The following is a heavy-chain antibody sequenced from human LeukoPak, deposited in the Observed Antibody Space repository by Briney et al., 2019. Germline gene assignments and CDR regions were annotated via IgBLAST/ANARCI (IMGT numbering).Heavy chain of an antibody. J-gene: IGHJ6*03. D-gene: IGHD2-2*01. CDR3: ASMPSTEIYYFYYMDV. CDR1: GFNFSTYA. V-gene: IGHV3-23*01. CDR2: ISDSASTT. Sequence: GGSLRLSCAASGFNFSTYAMSWVRQAPGKGLEWVSTISDSASTTYYADSVRGRFTISRDSSKNTLYLHMDRLGTEDTAVYYCASMPSTEIYYFYYMDVWGKGTTVTVSS.